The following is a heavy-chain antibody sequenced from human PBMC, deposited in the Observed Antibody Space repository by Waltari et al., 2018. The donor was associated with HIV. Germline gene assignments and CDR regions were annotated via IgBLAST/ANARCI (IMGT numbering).Heavy chain of an antibody. J-gene: IGHJ4*02. D-gene: IGHD6-13*01. CDR1: GYIFGNYG. V-gene: IGHV1-18*01. CDR2: ISAKDGDT. CDR3: ERVEDFGIPIADDY. Sequence: QVQLIQSGPESRKPGASVKVSCKASGYIFGNYGMSWVRQAPGQGLEWVGWISAKDGDTSSAQKFQDRVTLTTDTSTNTAFMELRRLRFDDTAVYYCERVEDFGIPIADDYWGQGTLVTVSS.